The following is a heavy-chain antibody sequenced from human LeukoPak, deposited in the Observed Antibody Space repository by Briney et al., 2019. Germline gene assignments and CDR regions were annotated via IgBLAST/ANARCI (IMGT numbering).Heavy chain of an antibody. V-gene: IGHV4-34*01. CDR3: AGLKPSYYYYYMDV. Sequence: PSETLSLTCAVYGGSFSGYYWSWIRQPPGKGLEWIGEINHSGSTNYNPSLKSRVTISVDTSKNQFSLKLSSVTAADTAVYYCAGLKPSYYYYYMDVWGKGTTVTISS. CDR1: GGSFSGYY. J-gene: IGHJ6*03. CDR2: INHSGST.